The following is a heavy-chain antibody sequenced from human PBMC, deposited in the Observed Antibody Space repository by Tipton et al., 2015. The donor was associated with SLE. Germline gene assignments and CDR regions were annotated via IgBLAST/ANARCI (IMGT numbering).Heavy chain of an antibody. V-gene: IGHV4-59*01. J-gene: IGHJ4*02. CDR2: IYYSGST. D-gene: IGHD5-24*01. CDR3: ARLYRWLQSPYYFDF. Sequence: TLSLTCTVSGGSMTSYYWSWIRQPPGKGLEWIGYIYYSGSTNYNPSLKSRVTMSVDTSENQFSLRLSSVTAADTAVYYCARLYRWLQSPYYFDFWGQGALVTVSS. CDR1: GGSMTSYY.